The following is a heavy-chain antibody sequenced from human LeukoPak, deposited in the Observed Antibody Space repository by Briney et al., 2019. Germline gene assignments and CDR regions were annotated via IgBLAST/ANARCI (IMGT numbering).Heavy chain of an antibody. V-gene: IGHV6-1*01. Sequence: SQTLSLTCAISGDSVSSNSASWNWIRLSPSRGLEWLGRTYYRSKWYNDYGTSLKSRITINPDTSKNQLSLQLNSVTPEDTAVYYCTRGSFFDIWGQGTMVAVSS. CDR1: GDSVSSNSAS. CDR2: TYYRSKWYN. J-gene: IGHJ3*02. CDR3: TRGSFFDI. D-gene: IGHD6-13*01.